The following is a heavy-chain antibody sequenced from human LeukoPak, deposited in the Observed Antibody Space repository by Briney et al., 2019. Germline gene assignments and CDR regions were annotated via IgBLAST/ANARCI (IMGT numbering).Heavy chain of an antibody. D-gene: IGHD6-6*01. CDR2: ISSGGGKT. V-gene: IGHV3-23*01. Sequence: GGSLRLSCAASEFTFSSHDMSWVRQAPGKGLEWVSRISSGGGKTYNADSVKGRFTISRDNSKNTLYLQMNSLRVEDTAVYYCSAQGAPGSWGNAFYFWGQGTMVTVSS. CDR1: EFTFSSHD. J-gene: IGHJ3*01. CDR3: SAQGAPGSWGNAFYF.